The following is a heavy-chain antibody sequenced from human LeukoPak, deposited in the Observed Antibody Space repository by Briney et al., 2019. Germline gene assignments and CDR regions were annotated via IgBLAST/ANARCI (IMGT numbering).Heavy chain of an antibody. V-gene: IGHV4-31*03. CDR2: IYHTGIT. CDR1: GGSIGSGTHY. Sequence: SETLSLTCTVSGGSIGSGTHYYNWIRQHPGKGLEWIGYIYHTGITSYNPSLKSRVIMSVDTSINQVSLKLSSLTAADTAVYYCARDRVVGATDAFDIWGQGTMVTVSS. J-gene: IGHJ3*02. CDR3: ARDRVVGATDAFDI. D-gene: IGHD1-26*01.